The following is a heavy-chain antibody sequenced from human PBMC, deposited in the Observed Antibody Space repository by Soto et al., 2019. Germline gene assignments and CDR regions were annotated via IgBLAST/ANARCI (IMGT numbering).Heavy chain of an antibody. J-gene: IGHJ4*02. D-gene: IGHD3-22*01. CDR3: ARAGTYYYDSSGLYYFDY. V-gene: IGHV1-69*13. CDR2: IIPIFGTA. CDR1: GGTFSSYA. Sequence: SVKVSCKASGGTFSSYAISWVRQAPGQGLEWMGGIIPIFGTANYAQKFQGRVTITADESTSTAYMELSSLRSEDTAVYYFARAGTYYYDSSGLYYFDYWGQGTLVTVSS.